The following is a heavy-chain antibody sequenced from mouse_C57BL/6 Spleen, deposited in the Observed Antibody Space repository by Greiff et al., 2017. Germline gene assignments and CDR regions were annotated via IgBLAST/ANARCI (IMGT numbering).Heavy chain of an antibody. CDR2: IYPGDGDT. J-gene: IGHJ2*01. V-gene: IGHV1-80*01. D-gene: IGHD1-1*01. CDR1: GYAFSSYW. Sequence: QVQLQQSGAELVKPGASVKISCKASGYAFSSYWMNWVKQRPGKGLEWIGQIYPGDGDTNYNGKFKGKATLTADKSSSTAYMQLSSLSSEDAAVYFCASSTVVSVDYWGQGTTLTVSS. CDR3: ASSTVVSVDY.